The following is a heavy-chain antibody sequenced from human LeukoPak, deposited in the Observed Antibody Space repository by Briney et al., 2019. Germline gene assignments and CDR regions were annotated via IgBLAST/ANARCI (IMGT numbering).Heavy chain of an antibody. CDR1: GGSFSGYY. CDR2: INHSGST. CDR3: ARVPGHYYGSGSQAGVWFDP. D-gene: IGHD3-10*01. Sequence: SETLSLTCAVYGGSFSGYYWSWIRQPPGKGLEWIGEINHSGSTNYNPSLKSRVTISVDTSKNQFSLKLSSVTAADTAVYYCARVPGHYYGSGSQAGVWFDPWGQRTLVTVSS. J-gene: IGHJ5*02. V-gene: IGHV4-34*01.